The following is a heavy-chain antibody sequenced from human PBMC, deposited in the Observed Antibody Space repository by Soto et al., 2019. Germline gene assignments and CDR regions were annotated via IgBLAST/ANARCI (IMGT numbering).Heavy chain of an antibody. CDR2: IWYDGSNK. CDR1: GFTFSSYG. J-gene: IGHJ6*02. V-gene: IGHV3-33*01. CDR3: ARDDGAAAGTTYYYYYGMDV. D-gene: IGHD6-13*01. Sequence: QVQLVESGGGVVQPGRSLRLSCAASGFTFSSYGMHWVRQAPGKGLEWVAVIWYDGSNKYYADSVKGRFTISRDNSKNRLYLQMNSLRAEDTAVYYCARDDGAAAGTTYYYYYGMDVWGQGTTVTVSS.